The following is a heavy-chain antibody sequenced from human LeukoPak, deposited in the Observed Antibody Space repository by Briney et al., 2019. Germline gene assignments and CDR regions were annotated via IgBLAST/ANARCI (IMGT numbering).Heavy chain of an antibody. CDR1: GYTLNELS. Sequence: ASVKVSCKVSGYTLNELSVHWVRQAPGKGLEWMGGFDPEDGEPIYAHQFQGRVTMTEDTSTDTAYMELSSLRSEDTAVYYCATQLNYDSPFDPWGQGTLVTVSS. J-gene: IGHJ5*02. CDR2: FDPEDGEP. CDR3: ATQLNYDSPFDP. V-gene: IGHV1-24*01. D-gene: IGHD3-3*01.